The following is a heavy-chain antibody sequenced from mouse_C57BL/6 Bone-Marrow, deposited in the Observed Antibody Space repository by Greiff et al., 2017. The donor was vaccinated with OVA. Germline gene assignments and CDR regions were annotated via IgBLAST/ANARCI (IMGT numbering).Heavy chain of an antibody. CDR3: ASLAYYSKDY. Sequence: VQLQQPGAELVKPGASVKLSCKASGYTFTSYWMHWVKQRPGRGLEWIGEIDPSDSYTNYNQKFKGKATLTVDTSSSTAYMQLSSLTSEDSAVYYGASLAYYSKDYWGQGTTLTVSS. CDR1: GYTFTSYW. J-gene: IGHJ2*01. V-gene: IGHV1-69*02. D-gene: IGHD2-5*01. CDR2: IDPSDSYT.